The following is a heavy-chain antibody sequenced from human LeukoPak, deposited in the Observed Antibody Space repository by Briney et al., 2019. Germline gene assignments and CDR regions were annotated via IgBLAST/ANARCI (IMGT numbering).Heavy chain of an antibody. V-gene: IGHV3-23*01. D-gene: IGHD6-19*01. CDR3: AKDHRSSVYYYYGMDV. CDR1: GFTFSSYA. Sequence: GGSLRLSCAASGFTFSSYAMSWVRQAPGKGPEWVSGISGSGGTTYYADSVKGRFTISRDNSKNTLYLQMNSLRAEDTAVYYCAKDHRSSVYYYYGMDVWGQGTTVTVSS. CDR2: ISGSGGTT. J-gene: IGHJ6*02.